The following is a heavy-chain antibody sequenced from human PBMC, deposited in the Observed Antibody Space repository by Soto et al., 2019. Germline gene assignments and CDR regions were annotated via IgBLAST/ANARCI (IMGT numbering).Heavy chain of an antibody. D-gene: IGHD1-26*01. Sequence: GESLKISCKGSGYSFTSYWIGWVRQMPGKGLEWMGIIYPGDSDTRYSPSFQGHVTISIDKSNTTAYLQWSTLKASDTAVYFCARHLGKANYGMDVWGQGTTVTVSS. CDR1: GYSFTSYW. CDR3: ARHLGKANYGMDV. J-gene: IGHJ6*02. CDR2: IYPGDSDT. V-gene: IGHV5-51*01.